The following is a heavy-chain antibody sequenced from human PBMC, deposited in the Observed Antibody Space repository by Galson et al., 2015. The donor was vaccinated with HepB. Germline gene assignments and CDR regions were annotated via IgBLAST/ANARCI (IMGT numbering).Heavy chain of an antibody. CDR3: AKWEVNYYGSGSYYNIDPFDG. Sequence: SLRLSCAASGFTFSNYAMTWVRQAPGKGLEWVSAISGNGGSTYYADSVKGRFTVSRDNSKNTLYLQMNSLRAEDTALDYCAKWEVNYYGSGSYYNIDPFDGGCQGTMVTVSS. CDR1: GFTFSNYA. V-gene: IGHV3-23*01. J-gene: IGHJ3*01. CDR2: ISGNGGST. D-gene: IGHD3-10*01.